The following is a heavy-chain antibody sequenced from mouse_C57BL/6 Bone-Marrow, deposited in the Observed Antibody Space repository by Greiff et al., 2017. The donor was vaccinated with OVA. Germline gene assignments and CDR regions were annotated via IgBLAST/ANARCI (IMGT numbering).Heavy chain of an antibody. CDR1: GYTFTSYW. D-gene: IGHD1-1*01. CDR3: AREITTVVFDY. V-gene: IGHV1-69*01. J-gene: IGHJ2*01. Sequence: VQLQQPGAELVMPGASVKLSCKASGYTFTSYWMHWVKQRPGQGLEWIGEIDPSDSYTNYNQKFKSKSTLTVDKSSNTAYMQLSSLTSEDSAVYYCAREITTVVFDYWGQGTTLTVSS. CDR2: IDPSDSYT.